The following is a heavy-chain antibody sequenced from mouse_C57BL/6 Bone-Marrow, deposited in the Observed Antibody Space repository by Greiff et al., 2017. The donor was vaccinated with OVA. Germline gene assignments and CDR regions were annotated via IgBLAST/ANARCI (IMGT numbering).Heavy chain of an antibody. Sequence: EVKLMESGGGLVKPGGSLKLSCAASGFTFSSYAMSWVRQTPEKRLEWVATISDGGSYTYYPDNVKGRFTISRDNAKNNLYLQMSHLKSEDTAMYYCARGASPMDYWGQGTSVTVSS. CDR1: GFTFSSYA. CDR3: ARGASPMDY. D-gene: IGHD6-1*01. CDR2: ISDGGSYT. V-gene: IGHV5-4*03. J-gene: IGHJ4*01.